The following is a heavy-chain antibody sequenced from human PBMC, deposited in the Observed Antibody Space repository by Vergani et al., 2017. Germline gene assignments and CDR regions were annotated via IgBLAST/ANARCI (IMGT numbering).Heavy chain of an antibody. CDR2: ISYDGSNK. D-gene: IGHD6-19*01. CDR3: ARDGGIYSSGWYPEHFEY. J-gene: IGHJ4*02. V-gene: IGHV3-30-3*01. CDR1: GFTFSSYA. Sequence: QVQLVESGGGVVQPGRSLRLSCAASGFTFSSYAMHWVRQAPGKGLEWVAVISYDGSNKYYADSVKGRFTISRDNSKNTLYLQMNSLRAEDTAVYYCARDGGIYSSGWYPEHFEYWGQGTLVTVSS.